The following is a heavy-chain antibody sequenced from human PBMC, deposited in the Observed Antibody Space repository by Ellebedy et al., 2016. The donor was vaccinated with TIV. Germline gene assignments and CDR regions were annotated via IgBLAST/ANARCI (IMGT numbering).Heavy chain of an antibody. CDR2: IYYSGST. CDR1: GGSISSGDYY. J-gene: IGHJ4*02. Sequence: SETLSLTCTVSGGSISSGDYYWSWIRQPPGKGLEWIGYIYYSGSTNYNPSLKSRVTISVDTSKNQFSLKLSSVTAADTAVYYCARHVDTAMGFDYWGQGTLVTVSS. CDR3: ARHVDTAMGFDY. D-gene: IGHD5-18*01. V-gene: IGHV4-61*08.